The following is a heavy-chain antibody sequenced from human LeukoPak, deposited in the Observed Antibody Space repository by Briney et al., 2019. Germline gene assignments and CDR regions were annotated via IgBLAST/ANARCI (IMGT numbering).Heavy chain of an antibody. Sequence: QSGGSLRLSCAASGFTFSRSAMHWVRQAPGKGLEWVAVISYDGSNKYYADSVKGRFTISRDNSKNTLYLQMNSLRAEDTAVYYCARETPPDSYDSSGYYSTYLFDYWGQGTLVTVSS. V-gene: IGHV3-30-3*01. CDR3: ARETPPDSYDSSGYYSTYLFDY. CDR1: GFTFSRSA. J-gene: IGHJ4*02. CDR2: ISYDGSNK. D-gene: IGHD3-22*01.